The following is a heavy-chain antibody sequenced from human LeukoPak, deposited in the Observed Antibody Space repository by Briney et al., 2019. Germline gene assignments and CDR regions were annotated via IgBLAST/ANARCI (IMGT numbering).Heavy chain of an antibody. CDR1: GGSISSYY. Sequence: SETLSLTCTVSGGSISSYYWSWIRQHPGKGLEWIGYIYYSGGTYYNPSLKSRVTISVDTSKNQFSLKLSSVTAADTAVYYCARASHWGLWDYWGQGTLVTVSS. CDR2: IYYSGGT. CDR3: ARASHWGLWDY. D-gene: IGHD7-27*01. J-gene: IGHJ4*02. V-gene: IGHV4-59*06.